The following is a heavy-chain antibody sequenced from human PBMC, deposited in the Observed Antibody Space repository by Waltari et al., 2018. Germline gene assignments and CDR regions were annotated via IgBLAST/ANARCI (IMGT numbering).Heavy chain of an antibody. CDR3: AKNHANGQPYYDS. D-gene: IGHD3-3*01. V-gene: IGHV3-23*01. Sequence: AMTWVRQAPGKGLEWVSAISGSGTNSYYVDSVKGRFTFSRDNSKNTLYLQMNSLRADDTAVYYCAKNHANGQPYYDSWGQGTLVIVSS. J-gene: IGHJ5*02. CDR2: ISGSGTNS. CDR1: A.